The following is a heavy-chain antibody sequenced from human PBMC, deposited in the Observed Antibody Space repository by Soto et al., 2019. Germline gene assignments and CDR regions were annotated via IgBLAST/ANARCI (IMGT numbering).Heavy chain of an antibody. CDR1: GGSISSGGYY. J-gene: IGHJ4*02. CDR2: IYYSGST. V-gene: IGHV4-31*03. Sequence: SETLSLTCTVSGGSISSGGYYWSWIRQHPGKGLEWIGYIYYSGSTYYNPSLKSRVTISVDTSKNQFSLKLSSVTAADTAVYYCARARAGVVVTAIDSFDYWGQGTLVTVSS. CDR3: ARARAGVVVTAIDSFDY. D-gene: IGHD3-22*01.